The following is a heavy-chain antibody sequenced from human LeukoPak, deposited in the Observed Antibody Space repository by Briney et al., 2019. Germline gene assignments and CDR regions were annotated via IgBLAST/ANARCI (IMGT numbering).Heavy chain of an antibody. CDR2: ISFDGSNK. Sequence: GGSLRLSCAASGFAFSSCGMHWVREAPGKGLGWEAFISFDGSNKYSADSVKGRFTISRDNFKNTLFLQMNTLRAEDTAIYYCVKSVSTGLGVIDFWGQGTLVTVSS. CDR3: VKSVSTGLGVIDF. J-gene: IGHJ4*02. V-gene: IGHV3-30*18. D-gene: IGHD3-9*01. CDR1: GFAFSSCG.